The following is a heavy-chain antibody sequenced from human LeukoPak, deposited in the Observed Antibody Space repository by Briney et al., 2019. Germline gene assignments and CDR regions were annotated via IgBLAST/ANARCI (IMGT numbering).Heavy chain of an antibody. CDR1: GGSISNYY. Sequence: SETLSPTCTVSGGSISNYYWSWIRQPPGKGLEWIGYIYSSGSTNYNPSLKGRVTISVDTSKNQFSLKLSTVTAADTAVYYCARDHYYDSSGYTFGYWGQGTLVTVSS. D-gene: IGHD3-22*01. CDR2: IYSSGST. J-gene: IGHJ4*02. CDR3: ARDHYYDSSGYTFGY. V-gene: IGHV4-59*01.